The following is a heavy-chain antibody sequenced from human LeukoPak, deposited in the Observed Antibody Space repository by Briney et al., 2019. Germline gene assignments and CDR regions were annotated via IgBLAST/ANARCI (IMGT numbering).Heavy chain of an antibody. CDR2: MYHSGST. J-gene: IGHJ4*02. CDR3: ARLGEVGATPGYFDY. D-gene: IGHD1-26*01. V-gene: IGHV4-38-2*02. Sequence: PSETLSLTCTVSAYSISGGYYWGWIRQPPGKGLEWIGSMYHSGSTYYNPSLKSRVTISVDTSKNQFSLKLSSVTAADTAVYYCARLGEVGATPGYFDYWGQGTLVTVSS. CDR1: AYSISGGYY.